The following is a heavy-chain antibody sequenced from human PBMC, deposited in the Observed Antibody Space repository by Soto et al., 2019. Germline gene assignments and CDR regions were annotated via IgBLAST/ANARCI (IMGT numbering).Heavy chain of an antibody. CDR2: INHRGSA. V-gene: IGHV4-34*02. CDR1: GESFIGYY. CDR3: ARTDIVTTNCFDP. J-gene: IGHJ5*02. Sequence: QVHLQQWGAGLLKPWETLSLTCAVYGESFIGYYWTWIRQPPGKGLEWIGEINHRGSANYNPSLKSRVTISVDTSNNQFSLKLSSVTAADTSVYYCARTDIVTTNCFDPWGQGTLVTVSS. D-gene: IGHD5-12*01.